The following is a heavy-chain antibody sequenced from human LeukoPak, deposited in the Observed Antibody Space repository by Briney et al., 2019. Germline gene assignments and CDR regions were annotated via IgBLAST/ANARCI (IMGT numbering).Heavy chain of an antibody. J-gene: IGHJ6*03. CDR2: IRSKANSYAT. D-gene: IGHD4-17*01. CDR1: GFTFSGSA. Sequence: PGGSLRLSCAASGFTFSGSAMHWVRQASGKGLEWVGRIRSKANSYATAYPASVKGRFTISRDDSKNTAYLQMNSLKTEDTAVYYCTSTTVTLSWYYYMDVWGKGTTVTVSS. V-gene: IGHV3-73*01. CDR3: TSTTVTLSWYYYMDV.